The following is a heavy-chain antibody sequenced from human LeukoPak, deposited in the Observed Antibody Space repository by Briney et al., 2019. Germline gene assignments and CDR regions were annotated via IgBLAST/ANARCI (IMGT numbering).Heavy chain of an antibody. CDR2: INPNSGGT. Sequence: ASVKVSCKASGYTFTGYYMHWVRQAPGQGLEWMGRINPNSGGTNYAQKFQGRVTMTRDTSISTAYMELSRLRSDDTAVYYCARDRSGYYDSSGYNHDAFDIWGQGTMVTVSS. CDR3: ARDRSGYYDSSGYNHDAFDI. V-gene: IGHV1-2*06. D-gene: IGHD3-22*01. J-gene: IGHJ3*02. CDR1: GYTFTGYY.